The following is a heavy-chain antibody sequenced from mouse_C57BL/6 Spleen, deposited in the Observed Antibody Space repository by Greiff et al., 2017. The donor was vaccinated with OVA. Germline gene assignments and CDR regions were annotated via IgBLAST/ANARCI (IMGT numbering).Heavy chain of an antibody. CDR1: GYTFTSYW. CDR2: IDPSDSYT. D-gene: IGHD2-5*01. CDR3: ARRGLYSNYGFAY. J-gene: IGHJ3*01. Sequence: QVQLKQPGAELVMPGASVKLSCKASGYTFTSYWMHWVKQRPGQGLEWIGEIDPSDSYTNYNQKFKGKSTLTVDKSSSTAYMQLSSLTSEDSAVYYCARRGLYSNYGFAYWGQGTLVTVSA. V-gene: IGHV1-69*01.